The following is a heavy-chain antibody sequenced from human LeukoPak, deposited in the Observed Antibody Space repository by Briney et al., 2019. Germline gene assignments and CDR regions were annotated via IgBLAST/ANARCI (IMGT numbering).Heavy chain of an antibody. CDR2: IYTSGST. V-gene: IGHV4-4*09. Sequence: PSETLSLTCTVSGGSISSYYWSWIRQPPGKGLEWIGYIYTSGSTNYNPSLKSRVTISVDTSENQFSLKLSSVTAADTAVYYCASLSVDTAMVPKAYYYMDVWGKGTTVTVSS. CDR3: ASLSVDTAMVPKAYYYMDV. CDR1: GGSISSYY. D-gene: IGHD5-18*01. J-gene: IGHJ6*03.